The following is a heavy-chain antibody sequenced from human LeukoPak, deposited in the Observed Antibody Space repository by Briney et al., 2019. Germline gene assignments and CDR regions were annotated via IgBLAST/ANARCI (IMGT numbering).Heavy chain of an antibody. J-gene: IGHJ5*02. CDR1: GKTFTSYY. V-gene: IGHV1-2*02. CDR2: INPNSGGT. CDR3: ARGANRLVGARPRSNWFDP. D-gene: IGHD1-26*01. Sequence: ASVKVSCKASGKTFTSYYMHWVRQAPGQGLEWMGWINPNSGGTNYAQKFQGRVTMTRDTSISTAYMELSRLRSDDTAVYYCARGANRLVGARPRSNWFDPWGQGTLVTVSS.